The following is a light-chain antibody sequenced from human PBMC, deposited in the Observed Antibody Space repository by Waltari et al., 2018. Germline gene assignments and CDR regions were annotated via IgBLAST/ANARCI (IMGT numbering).Light chain of an antibody. CDR3: MQALHSIT. V-gene: IGKV2-28*01. Sequence: DVVMTQSPLSLAVTPGEPASISCRSSQSLLHSNGYNYLDWYLQKPGQSPQFLIYLGSNRASGVPDRFSGSGSGTDFTLKISRVEAEDIGLYYCMQALHSITFGQGTRLEIK. CDR1: QSLLHSNGYNY. CDR2: LGS. J-gene: IGKJ5*01.